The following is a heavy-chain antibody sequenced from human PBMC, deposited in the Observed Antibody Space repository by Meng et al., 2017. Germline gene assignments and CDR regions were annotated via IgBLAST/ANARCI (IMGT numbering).Heavy chain of an antibody. CDR3: ARGTRGYSYGNDY. CDR2: INHSGST. Sequence: QLGLQRWGGGLLKPSETLSLACAVYGGCVSGCYGSWIRQPPGKGLEWIGEINHSGSTNYNPSLKRRVTISVDTSKNQFSLKLSSVTAADTAVYYCARGTRGYSYGNDYWGQGTLVTVSS. V-gene: IGHV4-34*01. J-gene: IGHJ4*02. CDR1: GGCVSGCY. D-gene: IGHD5-18*01.